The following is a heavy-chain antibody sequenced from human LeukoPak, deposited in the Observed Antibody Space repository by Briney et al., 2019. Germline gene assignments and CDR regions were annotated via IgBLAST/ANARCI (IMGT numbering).Heavy chain of an antibody. CDR3: ATDLGPSRGFDY. Sequence: NPSETLSLTCTVPGDSISSYYWSWLRQPPEKGLEWIAYISNGGSTYYNPSLKSRVTISQDTSKKRFSLKLTSVTAADTSVYYCATDLGPSRGFDYWGQGTLVTVSS. D-gene: IGHD3-10*01. CDR2: ISNGGST. V-gene: IGHV4-59*01. J-gene: IGHJ4*02. CDR1: GDSISSYY.